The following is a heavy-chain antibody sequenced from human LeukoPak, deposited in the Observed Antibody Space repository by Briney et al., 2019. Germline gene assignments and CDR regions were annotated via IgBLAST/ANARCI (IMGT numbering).Heavy chain of an antibody. J-gene: IGHJ3*02. V-gene: IGHV3-23*01. CDR2: ISGSGGST. Sequence: PGGSLRLSCAASGFTFSSYAMSWVRQAPGKGLEWVSAISGSGGSTYYADSVKGRFTISRDNSKNTLHLQMNSLRAEDTAVYYCAKIGQQLGDAFDIWGQGTMVTVSS. CDR1: GFTFSSYA. D-gene: IGHD6-13*01. CDR3: AKIGQQLGDAFDI.